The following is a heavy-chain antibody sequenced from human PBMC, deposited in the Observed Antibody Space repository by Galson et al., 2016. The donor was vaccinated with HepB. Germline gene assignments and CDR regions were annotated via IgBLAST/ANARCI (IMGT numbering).Heavy chain of an antibody. D-gene: IGHD6-6*01. CDR2: ISYDGATR. V-gene: IGHV3-30*18. CDR3: AKDIRTARPTYFDR. J-gene: IGHJ4*02. CDR1: GFTFSRYA. Sequence: SLRLSCAASGFTFSRYAMHWVRQAPGKGLEWVAVISYDGATRYYSDSLNGRFTISRDNSNNTLSLQINSLRAEDTAFYYCAKDIRTARPTYFDRWGQGTLVTVSS.